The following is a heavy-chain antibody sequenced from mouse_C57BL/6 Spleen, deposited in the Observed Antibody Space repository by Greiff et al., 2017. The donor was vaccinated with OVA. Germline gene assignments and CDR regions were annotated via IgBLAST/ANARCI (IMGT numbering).Heavy chain of an antibody. CDR3: TRTYGNYGYFDV. D-gene: IGHD2-10*02. CDR2: IDPETGGT. Sequence: LVESGAELVRPGASVTLSCKASGYTFTDYEMHWVKQTPVHGLEWIGAIDPETGGTAYNQKFKGKAILTADKSSSTAYMELRSLTSEDSAVYYCTRTYGNYGYFDVWGTGTTVTVSS. V-gene: IGHV1-15*01. CDR1: GYTFTDYE. J-gene: IGHJ1*03.